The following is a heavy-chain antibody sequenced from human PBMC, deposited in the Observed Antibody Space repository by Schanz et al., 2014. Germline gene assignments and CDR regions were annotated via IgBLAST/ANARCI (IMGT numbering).Heavy chain of an antibody. J-gene: IGHJ4*02. CDR1: GFTFSSHW. Sequence: EVQLVQSGGGLVQPGGSLRLSCAASGFTFSSHWMHWVRQDPGKGLVWVSSISGDHRNTFYADSVKGRFTISRDNSKNTLYLQMNSLRAEDTAVYYCAKYRGYYRVSGSYRELEYWGQGTLVTVSS. CDR3: AKYRGYYRVSGSYRELEY. D-gene: IGHD3-10*01. V-gene: IGHV3-74*01. CDR2: ISGDHRNT.